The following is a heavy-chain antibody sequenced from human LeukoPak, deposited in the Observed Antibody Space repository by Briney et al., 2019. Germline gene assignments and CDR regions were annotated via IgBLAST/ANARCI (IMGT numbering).Heavy chain of an antibody. CDR2: ISYDGSNR. D-gene: IGHD1-14*01. J-gene: IGHJ4*02. CDR1: GFTFSSYA. V-gene: IGHV3-30*04. CDR3: VRKFATGD. Sequence: GRSLRLSCAASGFTFSSYAMHWVRQAPGKGLEWVAVISYDGSNRYYADSVKGRFTISRDNSKNTLYLQMNSLRVEDTAVYYCVRKFATGDWGQGTLVTVSS.